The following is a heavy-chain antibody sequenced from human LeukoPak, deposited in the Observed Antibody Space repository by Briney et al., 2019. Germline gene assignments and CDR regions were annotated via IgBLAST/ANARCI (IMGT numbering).Heavy chain of an antibody. J-gene: IGHJ5*02. V-gene: IGHV4-59*11. Sequence: SGTLSLTCTVSGGSISSHYWSWIRQPPGKGLEWIGYIYYSGSTNYNPSLKSRVTISVDTSKNQFSLKLSSVTAADTAVYYCARAIAAAGTIGWFDPWGQGTLVTVSS. CDR1: GGSISSHY. D-gene: IGHD6-13*01. CDR2: IYYSGST. CDR3: ARAIAAAGTIGWFDP.